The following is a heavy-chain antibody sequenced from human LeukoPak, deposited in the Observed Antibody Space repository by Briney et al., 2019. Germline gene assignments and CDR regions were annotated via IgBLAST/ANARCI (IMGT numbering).Heavy chain of an antibody. CDR1: GGSFSGYY. CDR3: ARYYLQWLARSTNWFGP. J-gene: IGHJ5*02. Sequence: SETLSLTCAVYGGSFSGYYWSWIRQPPGKGLEWIGEINHSGSTNYNPSLKSRVTISVDTSKNQFSLKLSSVTAADTAVYYCARYYLQWLARSTNWFGPWGQGTLVTVSS. CDR2: INHSGST. V-gene: IGHV4-34*01. D-gene: IGHD6-19*01.